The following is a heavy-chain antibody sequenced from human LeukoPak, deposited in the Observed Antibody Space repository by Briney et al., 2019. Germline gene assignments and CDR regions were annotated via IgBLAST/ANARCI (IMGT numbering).Heavy chain of an antibody. V-gene: IGHV4-38-2*01. CDR3: ARAARDILTGYYRNNWFDP. CDR1: GYSISSGYY. CDR2: IYHSGST. Sequence: SETLSLTCAVSGYSISSGYYWGWIRQPPGKGLEWIGRIYHSGSTYYNPSLKSRVTISVDTSKNQFSLKLSSVTAADTAVYYCARAARDILTGYYRNNWFDPWGQGTLVTVSS. J-gene: IGHJ5*02. D-gene: IGHD3-9*01.